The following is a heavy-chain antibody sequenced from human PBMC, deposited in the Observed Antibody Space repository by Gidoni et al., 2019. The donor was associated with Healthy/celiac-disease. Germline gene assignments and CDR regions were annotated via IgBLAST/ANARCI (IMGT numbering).Heavy chain of an antibody. CDR2: IYYSGST. Sequence: QVQLQESGPGLVKPSETLSLTCTVSGGSISSYYWSWIRQPPGKGLEWIGYIYYSGSTNYNPSLKSRVTISVDTSKNQFSLKLSSVTAADTAVYYCASYYGSGLYFDYWGQGTLVTVSS. V-gene: IGHV4-59*01. J-gene: IGHJ4*02. CDR1: GGSISSYY. CDR3: ASYYGSGLYFDY. D-gene: IGHD3-10*01.